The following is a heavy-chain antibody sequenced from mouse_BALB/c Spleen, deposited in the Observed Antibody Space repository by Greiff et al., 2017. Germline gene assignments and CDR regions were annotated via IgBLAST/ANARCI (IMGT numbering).Heavy chain of an antibody. CDR3: TSGDYFDY. CDR1: GYTFTSYW. Sequence: QVQLQQPGAELVRPGASVKLSCKASGYTFTSYWINWVKQRPGQGLEWIGNIYPSDSYTNYNQKFKDKATLTEDNSSSTAYMQLSSPTSEDSAVYYCTSGDYFDYWGQGTTLTVSA. D-gene: IGHD1-1*02. J-gene: IGHJ2*01. CDR2: IYPSDSYT. V-gene: IGHV1-69*02.